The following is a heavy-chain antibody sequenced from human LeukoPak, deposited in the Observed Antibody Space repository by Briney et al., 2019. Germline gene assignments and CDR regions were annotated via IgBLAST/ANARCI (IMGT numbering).Heavy chain of an antibody. CDR1: GFTFSNYA. J-gene: IGHJ4*02. Sequence: GGSLRLSCAASGFTFSNYAMSWVRHAPRKGLEWVSAITGSGGNTYYADSVKGRFTISRDNSKNTVFLQMNSLRAEDTAVYYCAKWGDYDVLTGYYVPDYWGQGTLVTVSS. CDR3: AKWGDYDVLTGYYVPDY. D-gene: IGHD3-9*01. CDR2: ITGSGGNT. V-gene: IGHV3-23*01.